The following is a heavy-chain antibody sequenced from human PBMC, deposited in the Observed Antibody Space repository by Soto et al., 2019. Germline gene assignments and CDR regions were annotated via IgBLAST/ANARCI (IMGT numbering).Heavy chain of an antibody. CDR3: ARTARDSSGYFDY. V-gene: IGHV1-69*13. CDR2: IIPIFGTA. D-gene: IGHD3-22*01. Sequence: GASVKVSCKASGGTFSSYAISWVRQAPGQGLEWMGGIIPIFGTANYAQKFQGRVTITADESTSTAYMELSSLRSEDTAVHYCARTARDSSGYFDYWGQGTLVTVSS. J-gene: IGHJ4*02. CDR1: GGTFSSYA.